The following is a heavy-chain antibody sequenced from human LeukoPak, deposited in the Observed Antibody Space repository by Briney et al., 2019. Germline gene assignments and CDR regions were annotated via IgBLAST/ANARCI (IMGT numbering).Heavy chain of an antibody. Sequence: GRSLRLSCAVSGFNFDDYAMHWVRQAPGRGLEWVSGINWKTGNGIYADSVKGRFTISRDNAKNSLYLQMSSLRAEDTALYYCTRRAARWQFDLWGRGTLLTVSS. CDR3: TRRAARWQFDL. J-gene: IGHJ2*01. V-gene: IGHV3-9*01. D-gene: IGHD5-24*01. CDR2: INWKTGNG. CDR1: GFNFDDYA.